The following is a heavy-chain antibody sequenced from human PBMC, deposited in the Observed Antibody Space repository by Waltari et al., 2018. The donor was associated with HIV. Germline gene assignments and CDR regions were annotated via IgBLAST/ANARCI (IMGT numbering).Heavy chain of an antibody. Sequence: QLEQPGAVVKKPGASVRVSCKVSGILVTKLSIHWVRQTPEKRLEWMGKFDPEDGETTYAQKLQGRVTMTTDTSTSTAYMELRSLRSDDTAIYYCATDDYWGQGTLVTVSS. CDR3: ATDDY. J-gene: IGHJ4*02. CDR2: FDPEDGET. V-gene: IGHV1-24*01. CDR1: GILVTKLS.